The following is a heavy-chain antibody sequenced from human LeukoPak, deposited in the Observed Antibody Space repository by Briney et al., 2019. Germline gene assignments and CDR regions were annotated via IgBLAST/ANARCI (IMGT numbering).Heavy chain of an antibody. CDR1: GYTFSNYD. CDR3: VRGVVVVAAGLRSLKIWFDT. J-gene: IGHJ5*02. V-gene: IGHV1-8*01. Sequence: ASVKVSCKASGYTFSNYDINWVRQATGQGLEWTGWMNPNSGNTGYAQKFQGRVTMTRNTSISTAYMELSSLTSEDTAVYYCVRGVVVVAAGLRSLKIWFDTWGQGTLVTVSP. CDR2: MNPNSGNT. D-gene: IGHD2-15*01.